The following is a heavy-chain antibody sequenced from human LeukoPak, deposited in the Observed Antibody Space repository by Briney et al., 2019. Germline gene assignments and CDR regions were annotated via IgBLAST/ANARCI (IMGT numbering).Heavy chain of an antibody. V-gene: IGHV3-30*18. CDR3: AKEPDSGWYEGLFDY. D-gene: IGHD6-19*01. Sequence: GGSLRLSCAASGFPVSSNYMTWVRQAPGKGLEWVAVISYDGTKKYYADSVKGRFTISRDNSKNTLYLQMNSLRAEDTAVYYCAKEPDSGWYEGLFDYWGQGTLVTVSS. CDR2: ISYDGTKK. J-gene: IGHJ4*02. CDR1: GFPVSSNY.